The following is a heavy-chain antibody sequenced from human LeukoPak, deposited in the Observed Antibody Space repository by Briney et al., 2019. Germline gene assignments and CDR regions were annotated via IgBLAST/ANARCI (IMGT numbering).Heavy chain of an antibody. J-gene: IGHJ6*02. V-gene: IGHV3-11*03. Sequence: KAGGSLRLSCVASGFTFSDYYMSWIRQAPGKGLEWVSYISSSSSYTNYADSVKGRFTISRDNAKNSLYLQMNSLRAEDTAVYYCAATTVTRYYYYYYGMDVWGQGTTVTVSS. CDR2: ISSSSSYT. D-gene: IGHD4-17*01. CDR3: AATTVTRYYYYYYGMDV. CDR1: GFTFSDYY.